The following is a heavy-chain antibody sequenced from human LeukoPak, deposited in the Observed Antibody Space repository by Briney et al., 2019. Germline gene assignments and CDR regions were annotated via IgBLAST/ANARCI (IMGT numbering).Heavy chain of an antibody. V-gene: IGHV4-59*08. Sequence: GSLRLSCAASGFTFTSQWMSWVRQAPGKGLEWIGYIYYSGTTKYNPSLKSRVTISVDTSKNQFSLKLSSVTAADTAVYYCARQSWNDVHFDYWGQGTLVTVSS. J-gene: IGHJ4*02. CDR3: ARQSWNDVHFDY. D-gene: IGHD1-1*01. CDR2: IYYSGTT. CDR1: GFTFTSQW.